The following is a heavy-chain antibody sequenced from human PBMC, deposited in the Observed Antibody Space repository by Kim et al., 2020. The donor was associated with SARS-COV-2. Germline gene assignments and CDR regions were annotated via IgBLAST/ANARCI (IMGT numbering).Heavy chain of an antibody. D-gene: IGHD5-12*01. CDR3: ARGGVARNFDY. J-gene: IGHJ4*02. V-gene: IGHV4-34*01. CDR2: INHSGST. CDR1: GGSFSGYY. Sequence: SQTLSLTCAVYGGSFSGYYWSWIRQPPGKGLEWIGEINHSGSTNYNPSLKSRVTISVDTSKNQFSLKLSSVTAADTAVYYCARGGVARNFDYWGQGTLVTVSS.